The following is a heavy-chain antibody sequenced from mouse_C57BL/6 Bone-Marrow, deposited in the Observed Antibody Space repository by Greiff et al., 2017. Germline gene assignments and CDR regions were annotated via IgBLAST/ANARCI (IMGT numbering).Heavy chain of an antibody. Sequence: EVMLVESEGGLVQPGSSMKLSCTASGFTFSDYYMAWVRQVPEKGLEWVANINYDGSSTYYLDSLKSRFIISRDNAKNILYLQMSSLKSEDTATYYCAREGGYYYGSSPFDYWGQGTTLTVSS. CDR1: GFTFSDYY. J-gene: IGHJ2*01. CDR2: INYDGSST. CDR3: AREGGYYYGSSPFDY. V-gene: IGHV5-16*01. D-gene: IGHD1-1*01.